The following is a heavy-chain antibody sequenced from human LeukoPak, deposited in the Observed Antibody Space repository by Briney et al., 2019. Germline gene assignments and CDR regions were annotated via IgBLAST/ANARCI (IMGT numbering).Heavy chain of an antibody. CDR1: GFTVSSNY. CDR2: IYSGGST. J-gene: IGHJ5*02. V-gene: IGHV3-53*01. Sequence: PGGSLRLSCVASGFTVSSNYMTWVRQAPGKGLEWVSVIYSGGSTYYADSVKGRFTISRDNSKNTLYLQMNSLRAEDTAVYYCARAGDYYDSSGYYQDPGWFDPWGQGTLVTVSS. CDR3: ARAGDYYDSSGYYQDPGWFDP. D-gene: IGHD3-22*01.